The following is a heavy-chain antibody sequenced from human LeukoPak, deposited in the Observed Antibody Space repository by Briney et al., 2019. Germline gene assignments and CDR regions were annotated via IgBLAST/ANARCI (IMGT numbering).Heavy chain of an antibody. CDR1: GGTFSSYA. CDR3: ACGGLFLGGLDY. D-gene: IGHD3-16*01. CDR2: IIPIFGTA. J-gene: IGHJ4*02. V-gene: IGHV1-69*06. Sequence: GASVKVSCKASGGTFSSYAISWVRQAPGQGLEWMGGIIPIFGTANYAQKFQGRVTITADKSTSTVYMELSSLRSEDTAVYYCACGGLFLGGLDYWGQGTLVTVSS.